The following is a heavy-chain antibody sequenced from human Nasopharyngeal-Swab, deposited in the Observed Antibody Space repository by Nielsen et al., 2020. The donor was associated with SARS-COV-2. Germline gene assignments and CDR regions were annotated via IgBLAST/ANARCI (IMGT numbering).Heavy chain of an antibody. CDR1: GYTFTSYG. CDR3: ARDERGWLAHLGFDY. CDR2: ISAYNGNT. J-gene: IGHJ4*02. V-gene: IGHV1-18*01. Sequence: ASVKVSCKASGYTFTSYGISWVRQAPGQGLEWMGWISAYNGNTNYAQKLQGRVTMTTDTPTSTAYMELRSLRSDDTAVYYCARDERGWLAHLGFDYWGQGTLVTVSS. D-gene: IGHD6-19*01.